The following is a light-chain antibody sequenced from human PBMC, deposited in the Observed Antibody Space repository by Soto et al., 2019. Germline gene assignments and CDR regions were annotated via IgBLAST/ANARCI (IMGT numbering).Light chain of an antibody. CDR1: QIISTY. Sequence: DIQMTQSPSSLSASVGDRVTTTCRASQIISTYLNWYQQRAGLAPRLLIYAASSLQSGVPPRFSGSGSGTDFTLTISSLQPEDFATYFCQQTYSAPPTFGQGTKVDIK. CDR3: QQTYSAPPT. V-gene: IGKV1-39*01. CDR2: AAS. J-gene: IGKJ1*01.